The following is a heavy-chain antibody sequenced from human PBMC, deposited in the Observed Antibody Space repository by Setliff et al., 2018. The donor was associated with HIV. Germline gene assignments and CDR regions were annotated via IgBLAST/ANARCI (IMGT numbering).Heavy chain of an antibody. CDR3: ARQPPLSVLQVWFDDY. J-gene: IGHJ4*02. CDR2: INHSGST. D-gene: IGHD3-10*01. CDR1: GGSISSHY. Sequence: PSETLSLTCTVSGGSISSHYWSWIRQPPGKGLEWIGSINHSGSTYCTPSLKSRVTMSVDTSKNHFSLKLSSVTAADTAMYFCARQPPLSVLQVWFDDYWGQGTLVTVSS. V-gene: IGHV4-59*08.